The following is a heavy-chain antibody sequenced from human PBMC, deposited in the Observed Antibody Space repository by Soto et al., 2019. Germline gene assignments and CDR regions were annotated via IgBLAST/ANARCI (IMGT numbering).Heavy chain of an antibody. D-gene: IGHD4-17*01. CDR3: ARFLYGDYLGKAEYFQH. CDR2: IYYSGST. J-gene: IGHJ1*01. CDR1: GGSISSGGYY. Sequence: QVQLQESGPGLVKPSRTLSLTCTVSGGSISSGGYYWSWIRQHPGKGLEWIGYIYYSGSTYYNPSLKSRVTISVDTSKNQFSLKLSSVTAADTAVYYCARFLYGDYLGKAEYFQHWGQGTLVTVSS. V-gene: IGHV4-31*03.